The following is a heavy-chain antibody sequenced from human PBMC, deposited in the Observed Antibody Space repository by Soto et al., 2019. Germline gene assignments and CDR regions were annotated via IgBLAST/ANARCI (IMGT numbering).Heavy chain of an antibody. CDR3: GRVGSASSPADH. J-gene: IGHJ4*02. CDR2: ISVYNGNT. D-gene: IGHD2-15*01. Sequence: ASVKVSCKASGYTFSTYGINWVRQAPGQGLEWMGWISVYNGNTNYAQKFQDRVTLTTDTLTNTAYMEVRTLRSDDTAVYYCGRVGSASSPADHWGQGTLVTVSS. V-gene: IGHV1-18*01. CDR1: GYTFSTYG.